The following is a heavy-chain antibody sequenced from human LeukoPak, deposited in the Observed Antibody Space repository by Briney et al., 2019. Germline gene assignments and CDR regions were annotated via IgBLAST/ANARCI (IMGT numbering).Heavy chain of an antibody. D-gene: IGHD7-27*01. CDR3: ARDNNWGFDY. Sequence: GGSLRLSCAASGFIFSDYSMNWVRQAPGKGLEWVSNIRGSGSGSGSGMYYADSVKGRFTIARDDAKNSLYLQTGSLRAEDTAFYYCARDNNWGFDYWGQGALVTVSS. CDR1: GFIFSDYS. J-gene: IGHJ4*02. CDR2: IRGSGSGSGSGM. V-gene: IGHV3-48*04.